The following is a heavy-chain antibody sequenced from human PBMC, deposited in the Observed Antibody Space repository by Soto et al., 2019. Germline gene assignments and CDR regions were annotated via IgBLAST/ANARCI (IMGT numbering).Heavy chain of an antibody. Sequence: PSETLSLTCSVSGGSISSSYWNWIRQPAGKGLEWIGRVYTTGRASYNPSLKGRLPLSGDTSKNQFSLRLGSVTAADTAVYYCPREPIVEGPPGYNWFDPWGQGILVNVSS. CDR1: GGSISSSY. V-gene: IGHV4-4*07. J-gene: IGHJ5*02. D-gene: IGHD3-22*01. CDR3: PREPIVEGPPGYNWFDP. CDR2: VYTTGRA.